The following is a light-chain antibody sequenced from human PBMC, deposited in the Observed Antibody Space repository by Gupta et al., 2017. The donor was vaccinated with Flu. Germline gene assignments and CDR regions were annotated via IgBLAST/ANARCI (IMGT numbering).Light chain of an antibody. Sequence: QSVLTQPPSVSAAPGQKVTISCSGSNSNIGDHYVTWYQQVPGTAPKYLIYENEKRPSGIPDRFSASKSGTSATLVISGLQTGEEADYYCGTWDSSRNAVVFGGGTKLTVL. CDR3: GTWDSSRNAVV. V-gene: IGLV1-51*02. J-gene: IGLJ3*02. CDR2: ENE. CDR1: NSNIGDHY.